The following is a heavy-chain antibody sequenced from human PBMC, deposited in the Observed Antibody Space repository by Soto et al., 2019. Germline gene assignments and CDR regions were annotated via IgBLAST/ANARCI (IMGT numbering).Heavy chain of an antibody. D-gene: IGHD3-10*01. CDR3: ARRRITMVRGAGDAFDI. CDR2: IDPSDSYT. Sequence: GESLKISCKGSGYSFTSYWISWVRQMPGKGLEWMGRIDPSDSYTNYSPSFQGHVTISADKSISTAYLQWSSLKASDTAMYYCARRRITMVRGAGDAFDIWGQGTMVTVSS. CDR1: GYSFTSYW. V-gene: IGHV5-10-1*01. J-gene: IGHJ3*02.